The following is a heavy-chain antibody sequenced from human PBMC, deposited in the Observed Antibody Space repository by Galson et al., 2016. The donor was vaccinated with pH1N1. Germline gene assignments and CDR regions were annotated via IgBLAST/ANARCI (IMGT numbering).Heavy chain of an antibody. V-gene: IGHV3-53*01. D-gene: IGHD3-3*01. CDR2: IYSGVRT. J-gene: IGHJ6*02. CDR3: ARVGDFWSYYYYNMDV. CDR1: GFTVSSNY. Sequence: SLRLSCAASGFTVSSNYMSWVRQAPGKGLEWVSLIYSGVRTYYADSVKGRFTISRDNSKNTLYLQMNSRRVEDTAVYYCARVGDFWSYYYYNMDVWGQGTTVTVSS.